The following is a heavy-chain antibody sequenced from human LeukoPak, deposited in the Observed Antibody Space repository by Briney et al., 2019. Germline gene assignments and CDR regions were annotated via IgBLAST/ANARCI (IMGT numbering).Heavy chain of an antibody. J-gene: IGHJ4*02. V-gene: IGHV3-73*01. D-gene: IGHD3-22*01. Sequence: GGSLRLSCAASGFTFSGSAMHWVRQASGKGLEWVGRIRSKANSYATAYAASVKGRFTISRDDSKNTAYLQMNSLRAKDTAVYYCARVVAYDSSGYYPQYYFDYWGQGTLVTVSS. CDR2: IRSKANSYAT. CDR1: GFTFSGSA. CDR3: ARVVAYDSSGYYPQYYFDY.